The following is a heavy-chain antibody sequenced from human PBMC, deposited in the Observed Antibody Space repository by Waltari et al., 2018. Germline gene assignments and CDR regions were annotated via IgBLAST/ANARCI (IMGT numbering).Heavy chain of an antibody. J-gene: IGHJ5*02. CDR3: ARRGRYSSGWWGFGFDP. CDR1: GGSFSGYY. D-gene: IGHD6-19*01. CDR2: INNSGST. V-gene: IGHV4-34*01. Sequence: QVQLQQWGAGLLKPSETLSLTCAVYGGSFSGYYWSWIRQPPGKGLEWIGEINNSGSTTYNPSLKSRVTISVDTSKNQFSLKLSSVTAADTAVYYCARRGRYSSGWWGFGFDPWGQGTLVTVSS.